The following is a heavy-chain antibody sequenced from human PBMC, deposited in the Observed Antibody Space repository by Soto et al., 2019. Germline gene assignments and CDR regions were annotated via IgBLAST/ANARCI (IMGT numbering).Heavy chain of an antibody. CDR2: ISAYNGNT. V-gene: IGHV1-18*01. J-gene: IGHJ6*03. CDR1: GYTFTSYG. D-gene: IGHD2-2*01. Sequence: ASVKVSCTASGYTFTSYGISWVRQAPGQGLEWMGWISAYNGNTNYAQKLQGRVTMTTDTSTSTAYMELRSLRSDDTAVYYCARGGVVVPAAIEAPLYYYYYYYMDVWGKGTTVTVSS. CDR3: ARGGVVVPAAIEAPLYYYYYYYMDV.